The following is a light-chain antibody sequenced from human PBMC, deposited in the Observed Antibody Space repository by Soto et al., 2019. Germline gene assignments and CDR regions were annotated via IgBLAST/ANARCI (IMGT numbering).Light chain of an antibody. Sequence: EIVMTQSPATLSVSPGERATLSCRASQSISINLAWYQQKPDQVPRLLIYGASSRATGIPARFSGSGSGTDFTLTISSLQSEDFAVYYCQQYNNWPPWTFGQGTKVDIK. V-gene: IGKV3-15*01. J-gene: IGKJ1*01. CDR2: GAS. CDR1: QSISIN. CDR3: QQYNNWPPWT.